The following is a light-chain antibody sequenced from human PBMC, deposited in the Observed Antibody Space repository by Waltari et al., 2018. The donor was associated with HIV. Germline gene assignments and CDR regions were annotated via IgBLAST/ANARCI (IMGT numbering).Light chain of an antibody. CDR2: NER. CDR3: QVWQYSVV. CDR1: TIGTKD. V-gene: IGLV3-9*01. Sequence: SYELTQPFSVSVALGQTVRITCGGSTIGTKDVHWYQQRPGQAPLLVIFNERNRPSGISPRVSGSKSLNTATLTIGGAQAGDEADYCCQVWQYSVVFGGGTKLTVL. J-gene: IGLJ3*02.